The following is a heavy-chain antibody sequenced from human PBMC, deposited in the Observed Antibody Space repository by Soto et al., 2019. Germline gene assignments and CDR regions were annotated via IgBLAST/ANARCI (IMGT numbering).Heavy chain of an antibody. CDR1: GFTFISYG. V-gene: IGHV3-33*01. J-gene: IGHJ6*02. Sequence: GGSLRLSCAASGFTFISYGMHWVRQAPGKGLEWVAVIWYDGSNKYYADSVKGRFTISRDNSKNTLYLQMNSLRAEDTAVYYCARESSGITLYGMDVWGQGTTVTVSS. CDR3: ARESSGITLYGMDV. D-gene: IGHD1-7*01. CDR2: IWYDGSNK.